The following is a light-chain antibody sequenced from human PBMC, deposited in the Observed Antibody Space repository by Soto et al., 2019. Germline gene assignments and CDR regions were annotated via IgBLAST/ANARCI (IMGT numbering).Light chain of an antibody. V-gene: IGKV3-15*01. J-gene: IGKJ1*01. CDR1: QSVGSN. Sequence: EIVLTQSPATLSVSPGERATLSCRASQSVGSNLAWYQQRPGQTPRLLIYDASTRATAIPARFSGSGSGTEFTLTISSLQSEDFAVYYCQQYNNWLPWTFGQGTKVEIK. CDR3: QQYNNWLPWT. CDR2: DAS.